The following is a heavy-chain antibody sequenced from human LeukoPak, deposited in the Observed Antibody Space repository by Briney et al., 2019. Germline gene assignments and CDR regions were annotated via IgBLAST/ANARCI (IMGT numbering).Heavy chain of an antibody. CDR3: ARLSSWVFEI. CDR1: GFAFSSYG. Sequence: PGGSLRLSCAASGFAFSSYGMHWVRQAPGKGLEWVAVIWYDGSNKYYADSVKGRFTISRDNSKNLLYLQMNSLRAEDTAVYFCARLSSWVFEIWGQGTMVTVSS. J-gene: IGHJ3*02. V-gene: IGHV3-33*01. CDR2: IWYDGSNK. D-gene: IGHD3-16*01.